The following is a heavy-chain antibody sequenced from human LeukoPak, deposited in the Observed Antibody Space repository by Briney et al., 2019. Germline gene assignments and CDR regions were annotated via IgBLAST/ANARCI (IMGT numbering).Heavy chain of an antibody. V-gene: IGHV1-18*01. D-gene: IGHD2-2*01. J-gene: IGHJ4*02. CDR1: AYTFTSYG. CDR2: ISAYNGNT. CDR3: AREVGYCSSTSCRGYYFDY. Sequence: ASVKVSCKASAYTFTSYGISWVRQAPGQGLEWMVWISAYNGNTNYAQKLQGRVTMTTDTSTSTAYMELRSLRSDDTAVYYCAREVGYCSSTSCRGYYFDYWGQGTLVTVSS.